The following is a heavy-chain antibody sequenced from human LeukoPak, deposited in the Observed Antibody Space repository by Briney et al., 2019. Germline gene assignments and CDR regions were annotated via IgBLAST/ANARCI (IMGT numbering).Heavy chain of an antibody. J-gene: IGHJ4*02. CDR3: ARDCSSTSCLWGY. CDR1: GYTFVEYH. CDR2: INPNSGGT. Sequence: ASVKVSCKASGYTFVEYHLHWVRQAPGQGLEWMGWINPNSGGTNSAQKFQGRVTMTRDTSISTAYMELSSLRSDDTAVYYCARDCSSTSCLWGYWGQGTLVTVSS. V-gene: IGHV1-2*02. D-gene: IGHD2-2*01.